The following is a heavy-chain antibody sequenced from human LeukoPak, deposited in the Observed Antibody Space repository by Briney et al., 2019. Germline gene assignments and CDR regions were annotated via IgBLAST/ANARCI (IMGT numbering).Heavy chain of an antibody. J-gene: IGHJ6*02. V-gene: IGHV3-30*03. D-gene: IGHD4-17*01. CDR2: ISYDGSNK. Sequence: QSGGSLRLSCAASGFTFSSYGMHWVRQAPGKGLEWVAVISYDGSNKYYADSVKGRFTISRDNSKNTLYLQMNSLRAEDTAVYYCARDRMGAGDYVPYYYYGMDVWGQGTTVTVSS. CDR3: ARDRMGAGDYVPYYYYGMDV. CDR1: GFTFSSYG.